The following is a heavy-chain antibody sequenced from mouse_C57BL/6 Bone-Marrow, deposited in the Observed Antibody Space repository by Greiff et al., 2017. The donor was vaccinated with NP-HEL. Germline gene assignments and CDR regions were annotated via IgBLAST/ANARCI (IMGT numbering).Heavy chain of an antibody. CDR1: GFTFSSYG. Sequence: EVQGVESGGDLVKPGGSLKLSCAASGFTFSSYGMSWVRQTPDKRLEWVATISSGGSYTYYPDSVKGRFTISRDNAKNTLYLQMSSLKSEDTAMYYCARHGTTVVACDYWGQGTTLTVSS. J-gene: IGHJ2*01. D-gene: IGHD1-1*01. CDR2: ISSGGSYT. CDR3: ARHGTTVVACDY. V-gene: IGHV5-6*01.